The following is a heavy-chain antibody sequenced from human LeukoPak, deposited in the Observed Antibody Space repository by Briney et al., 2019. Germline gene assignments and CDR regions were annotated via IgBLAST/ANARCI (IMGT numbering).Heavy chain of an antibody. CDR1: GGSISNGDYY. CDR2: IYYSGTT. V-gene: IGHV4-31*03. J-gene: IGHJ4*02. CDR3: ARAYDSNGYYYYYYFDY. Sequence: PSQTLSLTCTVSGGSISNGDYYWSWIRQHPGKGLEWIGYIYYSGTTYYNPSLQSRVTISVDTSKNQFSLKLSSVTAADTAVYYCARAYDSNGYYYYYYFDYWGQGTLVTVSS. D-gene: IGHD3-22*01.